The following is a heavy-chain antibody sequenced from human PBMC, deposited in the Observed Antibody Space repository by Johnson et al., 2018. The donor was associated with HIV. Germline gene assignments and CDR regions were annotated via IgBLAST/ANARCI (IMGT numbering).Heavy chain of an antibody. Sequence: QLVESGGGVVQPGGSLRLSCAASGFTFSSYGMHWVRQAPGKGLEWVSGINWNGGRTGYADSVKGRFTISRDNAKNSLYLQMNSLRAEQVQLVESGGGVVQPGGSLRLSCAVSTFTFSDYYM. CDR3: GGGVVQPGGSLRLSCAVSTFTFSDYYM. J-gene: IGHJ6*03. V-gene: IGHV3-20*01. CDR1: GFTFSSYG. D-gene: IGHD6-13*01. CDR2: INWNGGRT.